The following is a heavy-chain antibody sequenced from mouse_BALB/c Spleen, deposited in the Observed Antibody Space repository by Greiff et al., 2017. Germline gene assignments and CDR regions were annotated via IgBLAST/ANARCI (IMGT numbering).Heavy chain of an antibody. J-gene: IGHJ3*01. D-gene: IGHD2-1*01. CDR2: ISSGGSYT. CDR1: GFTFSSYG. Sequence: EVKVVESGGDLVKPGGSLKLSCAASGFTFSSYGMSWVRQTPDKRLEWVATISSGGSYTYYPDSVKGRFTISRDNAKNTLYLQMSSLKSEDTAMYYCGGGNPAWFAYWGQGTLVTVSA. CDR3: GGGNPAWFAY. V-gene: IGHV5-6*01.